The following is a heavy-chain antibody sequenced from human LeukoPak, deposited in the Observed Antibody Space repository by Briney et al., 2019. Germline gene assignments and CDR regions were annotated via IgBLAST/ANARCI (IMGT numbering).Heavy chain of an antibody. V-gene: IGHV3-7*01. CDR1: GFAFSNSW. D-gene: IGHD5-12*01. Sequence: GGSLRLSCAASGFAFSNSWMSWVRQAPGKGLEWVANIKQDGSEKYYVDSVKGRFTISRDNAKNSLYVQMNSLRAEDTAVYYCARDGYGFTDYWGQGTLVTVSS. CDR3: ARDGYGFTDY. CDR2: IKQDGSEK. J-gene: IGHJ4*02.